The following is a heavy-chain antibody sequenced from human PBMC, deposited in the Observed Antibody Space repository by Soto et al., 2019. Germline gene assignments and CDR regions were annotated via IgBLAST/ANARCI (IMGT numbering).Heavy chain of an antibody. D-gene: IGHD2-21*01. CDR2: IYYTGST. J-gene: IGHJ4*02. CDR1: GASTGSGGYY. Sequence: TLSLTCIVSGASTGSGGYYWSWIRQHPGKGLEWIGYIYYTGSTYYSPSLKSRASISVDTSKNQFSLKLDSVTAADTAVYYWARADEGDRGLAFDSWGQVTLVTFSS. V-gene: IGHV4-31*03. CDR3: ARADEGDRGLAFDS.